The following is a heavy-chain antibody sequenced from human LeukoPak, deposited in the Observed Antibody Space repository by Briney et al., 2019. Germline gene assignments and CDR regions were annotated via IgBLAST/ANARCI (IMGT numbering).Heavy chain of an antibody. J-gene: IGHJ3*02. CDR2: INHSGST. CDR1: GGPFSGYY. D-gene: IGHD1-26*01. Sequence: SETLSLTCAVYGGPFSGYYWSWIRQPPGKGLEWIGEINHSGSTNYNPSLKSRVTISVDTSKNQFSLKLSSVTAADTAVYYCARWEDAFDIWGQGTMVTVSS. V-gene: IGHV4-34*01. CDR3: ARWEDAFDI.